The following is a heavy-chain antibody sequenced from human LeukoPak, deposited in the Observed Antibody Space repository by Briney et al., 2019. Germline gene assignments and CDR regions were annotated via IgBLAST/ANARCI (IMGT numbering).Heavy chain of an antibody. D-gene: IGHD2-2*01. CDR3: ARAPIVVVPAAKSAFFDY. CDR1: GGSFSGYY. V-gene: IGHV4-34*01. Sequence: PSETLSLTCAVYGGSFSGYYWSWIRQPPGKGLEWIGEISHSGNTNFNPSLKSRVTISVDTSKNQFSLKLSSVTAADTAVYYCARAPIVVVPAAKSAFFDYWGQGTLVTVSS. J-gene: IGHJ4*02. CDR2: ISHSGNT.